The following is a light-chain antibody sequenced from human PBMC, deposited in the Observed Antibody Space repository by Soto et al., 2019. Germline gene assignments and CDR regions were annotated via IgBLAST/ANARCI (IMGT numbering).Light chain of an antibody. Sequence: EIVLTQSPGFLSVSPGERATLSCRASQTVRNGYLAWYQHKAGQAPRLLIYRTLSRAAGIPDSFSGSGSGTDLTLTFSRLEPEDFAVYFCQQYADSPVTFGGGTKVEIK. J-gene: IGKJ4*01. CDR2: RTL. V-gene: IGKV3-20*01. CDR3: QQYADSPVT. CDR1: QTVRNGY.